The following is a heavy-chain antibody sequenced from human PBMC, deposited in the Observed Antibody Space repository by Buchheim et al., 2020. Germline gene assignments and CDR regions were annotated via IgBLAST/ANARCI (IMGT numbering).Heavy chain of an antibody. V-gene: IGHV3-23*01. CDR3: AEAIRASDY. J-gene: IGHJ4*02. CDR2: ISDSGVST. Sequence: EVQLLESGGGLVQPEGSLRLSCAASGFTFSSYAMSWVRQAPGKGLEWVSSISDSGVSTSFADSVKGRFTISRDHSQTTPYLQMNSLRAEDTAVYYCAEAIRASDYWGQGTL. CDR1: GFTFSSYA. D-gene: IGHD3-10*01.